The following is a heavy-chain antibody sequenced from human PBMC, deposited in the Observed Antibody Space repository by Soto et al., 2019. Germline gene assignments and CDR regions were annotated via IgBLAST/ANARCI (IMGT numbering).Heavy chain of an antibody. J-gene: IGHJ5*02. D-gene: IGHD6-19*01. CDR3: ARDQQWLAPNNWFDP. Sequence: PSETLSLTCTVSGGSISSGDYYWSWVRQPPGKGLEWIGYIYYSGSTNYNPSLKSRVTISVDTSKNQFSLKLSSVTAADTAVYYCARDQQWLAPNNWFDPWGQGTLVTVSS. V-gene: IGHV4-61*08. CDR1: GGSISSGDYY. CDR2: IYYSGST.